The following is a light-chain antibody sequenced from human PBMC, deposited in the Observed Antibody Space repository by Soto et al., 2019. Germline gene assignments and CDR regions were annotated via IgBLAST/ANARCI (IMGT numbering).Light chain of an antibody. CDR3: QKYNSAPLT. J-gene: IGKJ4*01. Sequence: DIQMTQSPSSLSASVGDTVTITCRASQGISSYLAWYQQKPGKVPKLLIYAASTLQSGVPSRFSGSASGTDFTLTISSLQPEDVGTYYCQKYNSAPLTFCGGTKVEIK. V-gene: IGKV1-27*01. CDR1: QGISSY. CDR2: AAS.